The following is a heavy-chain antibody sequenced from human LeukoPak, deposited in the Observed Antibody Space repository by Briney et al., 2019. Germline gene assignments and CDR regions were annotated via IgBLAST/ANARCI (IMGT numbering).Heavy chain of an antibody. D-gene: IGHD2-15*01. CDR2: ISTNGGST. J-gene: IGHJ4*02. CDR1: GFAFSGYA. V-gene: IGHV3-64*05. Sequence: GESLRLSCAASGFAFSGYAMHWVRPAPGKGLEYGSGISTNGGSTYSADSVKGRFTISRDNSKNTLYVQMSSLRAEDTAVYYCVKARLGYCSGGSCLGFDYWGQGTLVTVSS. CDR3: VKARLGYCSGGSCLGFDY.